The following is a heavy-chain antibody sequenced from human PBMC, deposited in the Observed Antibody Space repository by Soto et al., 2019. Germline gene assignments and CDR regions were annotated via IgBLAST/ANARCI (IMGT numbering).Heavy chain of an antibody. CDR3: AREKHGSGGSCYSKYYFDY. Sequence: GGSLRLSCAASGFTFSSYWMSWVRQAPGKGLEWVANIKQDGSEKYYVDSVKGRFTISRDNAKNSLYLQMNSLRAEDTAVYYCAREKHGSGGSCYSKYYFDYWGQGTLVTVSS. D-gene: IGHD2-15*01. J-gene: IGHJ4*02. V-gene: IGHV3-7*01. CDR1: GFTFSSYW. CDR2: IKQDGSEK.